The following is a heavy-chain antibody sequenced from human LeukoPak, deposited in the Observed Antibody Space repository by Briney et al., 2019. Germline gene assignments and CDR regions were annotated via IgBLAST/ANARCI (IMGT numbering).Heavy chain of an antibody. J-gene: IGHJ6*03. V-gene: IGHV4-59*01. CDR3: ARGRVSSSTWYSTYYYYFYMDV. CDR2: VDHTGST. CDR1: DDSITMNY. D-gene: IGHD4-11*01. Sequence: SETLSLTCSVSDDSITMNYWTWIRQPPGKGLEWIGYVDHTGSTNFNPSLNGRVSISRDTSKNLFSLRLRSVTAADTAVYFCARGRVSSSTWYSTYYYYFYMDVWGKGTTVTVSS.